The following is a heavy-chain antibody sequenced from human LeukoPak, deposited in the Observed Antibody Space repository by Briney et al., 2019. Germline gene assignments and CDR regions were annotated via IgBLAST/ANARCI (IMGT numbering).Heavy chain of an antibody. CDR1: GYTFTSYD. V-gene: IGHV1-8*03. CDR2: LNPNSGNT. CDR3: ARSSTITPDDY. D-gene: IGHD5/OR15-5a*01. Sequence: ASVKVSCKASGYTFTSYDINWVRQATGQGLEWMGWLNPNSGNTGYAQKFQGRVTITRNTSISTAYMELSSLRSEDTAVYYCARSSTITPDDYWGQGTLVTVSS. J-gene: IGHJ4*02.